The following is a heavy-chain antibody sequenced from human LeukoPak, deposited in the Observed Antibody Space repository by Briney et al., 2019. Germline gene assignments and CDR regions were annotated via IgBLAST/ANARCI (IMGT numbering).Heavy chain of an antibody. CDR3: ARGSDTAAGLY. D-gene: IGHD6-13*01. V-gene: IGHV4-34*01. J-gene: IGHJ4*02. CDR1: GGSFSGYY. CDR2: INHSGST. Sequence: PSETLSLTCAVYGGSFSGYYWSWIRQPPGKGLEWIGEINHSGSTNYNPSLKSRVSILVDSSKNQFSLKVSSVTAADTAVYYCARGSDTAAGLYWGQGTLVTVSS.